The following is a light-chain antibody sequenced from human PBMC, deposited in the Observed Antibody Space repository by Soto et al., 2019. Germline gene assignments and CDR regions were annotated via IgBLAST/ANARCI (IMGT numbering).Light chain of an antibody. Sequence: EIVLTQSPGTLSLSPGERATLSCRASQSVTSSFLAWYQQKPGQAPRLLMYGASSRATGIPDRFSGSGSGTDFTLTISRLEPEDFAVYYCQQYGSSPITFGQGTRLDIK. CDR1: QSVTSSF. CDR3: QQYGSSPIT. V-gene: IGKV3-20*01. J-gene: IGKJ5*01. CDR2: GAS.